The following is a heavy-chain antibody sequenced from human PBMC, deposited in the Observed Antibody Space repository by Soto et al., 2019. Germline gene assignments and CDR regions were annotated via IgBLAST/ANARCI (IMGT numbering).Heavy chain of an antibody. CDR1: GYTFTSYA. Sequence: GASVKVSCKASGYTFTSYAMHWVRQAPGQRLEWMGWINAGSGNTKYAQKFQGRVTITRDTSASTAYMELSSLRSEDTAVYYCARSIVVVTSFDYWGQGTLVTVSS. CDR3: ARSIVVVTSFDY. V-gene: IGHV1-3*01. J-gene: IGHJ4*02. CDR2: INAGSGNT. D-gene: IGHD3-22*01.